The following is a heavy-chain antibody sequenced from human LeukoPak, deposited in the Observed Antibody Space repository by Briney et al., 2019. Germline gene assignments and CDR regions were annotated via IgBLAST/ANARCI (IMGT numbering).Heavy chain of an antibody. Sequence: SETLSLTCTVSGGSISSYYWSWIRQPPGKGLEWIGYIYYSGSTNYNPSLKSRVTISVDTSKNQFSLKLSSVTAADTAVYYCARKIGGAWDYCGQGTLVTVSS. D-gene: IGHD3-16*01. CDR3: ARKIGGAWDY. CDR1: GGSISSYY. V-gene: IGHV4-59*08. J-gene: IGHJ4*02. CDR2: IYYSGST.